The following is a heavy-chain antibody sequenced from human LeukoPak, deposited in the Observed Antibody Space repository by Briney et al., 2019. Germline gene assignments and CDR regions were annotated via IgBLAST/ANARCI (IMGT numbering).Heavy chain of an antibody. V-gene: IGHV3-53*01. Sequence: PGGSLRLSCAASGFTVSSNYMNWVRQAPGKGLEWVSVIYSGGSTYYADSVKGRFTISRDNSKNTLHLQMNSLRAEDTAVYFCARLLTTSGWYEDYWGQGTLATVSS. J-gene: IGHJ4*02. CDR2: IYSGGST. CDR1: GFTVSSNY. CDR3: ARLLTTSGWYEDY. D-gene: IGHD6-19*01.